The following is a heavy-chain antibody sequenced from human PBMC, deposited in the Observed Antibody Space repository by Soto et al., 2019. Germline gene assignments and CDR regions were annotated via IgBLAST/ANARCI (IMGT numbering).Heavy chain of an antibody. CDR3: ARSHYEGYYYGMDV. CDR2: ISSSSSYI. J-gene: IGHJ6*02. CDR1: GFTFSSYS. D-gene: IGHD1-26*01. V-gene: IGHV3-21*01. Sequence: PGGSLRLSCAASGFTFSSYSMNWVRQAPGKGLEWVSSISSSSSYIYYADSVKGRFTISRDNAKNSLYLQMNSLGAEDTAVYYCARSHYEGYYYGMDVWGQGTTVTISS.